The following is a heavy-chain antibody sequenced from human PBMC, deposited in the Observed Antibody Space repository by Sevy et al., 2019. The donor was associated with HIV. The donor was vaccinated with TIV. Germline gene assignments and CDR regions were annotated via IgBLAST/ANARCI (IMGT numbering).Heavy chain of an antibody. CDR2: IYYSGST. Sequence: SETLSLTCTVSGGSISSYYWSWIRQPPGKGLERIGYIYYSGSTNYNPSPKSQVTISVDTSKNQFSLRLSSVTAADTAVYYGARDRMTTGGGMDVWGKGTTVTVSS. J-gene: IGHJ6*03. V-gene: IGHV4-59*01. CDR3: ARDRMTTGGGMDV. CDR1: GGSISSYY. D-gene: IGHD4-17*01.